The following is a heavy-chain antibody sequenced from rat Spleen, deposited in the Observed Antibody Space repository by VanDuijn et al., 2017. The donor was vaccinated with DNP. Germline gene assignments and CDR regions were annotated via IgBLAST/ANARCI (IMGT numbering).Heavy chain of an antibody. CDR2: INMGMGGT. Sequence: QVQLQQSGAELAKPGSSVXXSCKASXNTFTSXYISXXKQXTXQGLECIGYINMGMGGTNYNGRFKGKATLTVDKSSSTAFMQLSSLTPDDSAVYYCARHGDANYYYLYAMDAWGQGTSVTVSS. CDR1: XNTFTSXY. D-gene: IGHD1-12*02. CDR3: ARHGDANYYYLYAMDA. V-gene: IGHV1-43*01. J-gene: IGHJ4*01.